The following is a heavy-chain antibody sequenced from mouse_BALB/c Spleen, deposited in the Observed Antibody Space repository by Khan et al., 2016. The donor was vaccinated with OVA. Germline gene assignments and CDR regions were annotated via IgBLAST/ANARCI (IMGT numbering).Heavy chain of an antibody. Sequence: EVELVESGGGLVQPGGSRKLSCAASGFTFSSYGMHWVRQAPEKGLEWVAYIRGDSTTIYYADTVKGRFIITRDNPKNTLFLQMTSLMSEDTAMYYCATSYYYGYYFDYWGPGTTLTVSS. V-gene: IGHV5-17*02. CDR1: GFTFSSYG. D-gene: IGHD1-1*01. CDR3: ATSYYYGYYFDY. J-gene: IGHJ2*01. CDR2: IRGDSTTI.